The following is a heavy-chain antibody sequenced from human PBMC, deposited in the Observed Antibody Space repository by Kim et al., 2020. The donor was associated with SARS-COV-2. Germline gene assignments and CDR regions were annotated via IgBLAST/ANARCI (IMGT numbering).Heavy chain of an antibody. CDR3: AKPDCHDSSEYSYGMDV. V-gene: IGHV3-30*02. Sequence: SVKGRFTISRDNSKNTLYLQMNSLRAEDTALYYCAKPDCHDSSEYSYGMDVWGQGTTVTVSS. D-gene: IGHD3-22*01. J-gene: IGHJ6*02.